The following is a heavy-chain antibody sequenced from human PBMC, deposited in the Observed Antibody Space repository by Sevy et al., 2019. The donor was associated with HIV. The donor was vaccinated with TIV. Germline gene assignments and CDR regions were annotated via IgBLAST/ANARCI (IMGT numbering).Heavy chain of an antibody. Sequence: GGSLRLSCAASGFTFSIYATSWVRQAPGKGLEWVSTISVSGGSTYYADSVKGRFTISRDNSKNTLYLQMNSLRAEDTAIYFCAKDHDNNWFDPWGQGTLVTVSS. V-gene: IGHV3-23*01. D-gene: IGHD3-9*01. J-gene: IGHJ5*02. CDR1: GFTFSIYA. CDR2: ISVSGGST. CDR3: AKDHDNNWFDP.